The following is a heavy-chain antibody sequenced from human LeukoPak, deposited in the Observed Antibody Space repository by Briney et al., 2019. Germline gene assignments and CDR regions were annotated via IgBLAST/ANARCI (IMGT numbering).Heavy chain of an antibody. CDR1: GFTFSSYE. D-gene: IGHD4-17*01. CDR3: ARDSHDYGDLFVY. CDR2: ISSSGSTI. Sequence: PGGSLRLSCAASGFTFSSYEMNWVRQAPGKGLEWVSYISSSGSTIYYADSVKGRFTISRDTAKNSLYLQMNSLRAEDTAVYYCARDSHDYGDLFVYWGQGTLVTVSS. V-gene: IGHV3-48*03. J-gene: IGHJ4*02.